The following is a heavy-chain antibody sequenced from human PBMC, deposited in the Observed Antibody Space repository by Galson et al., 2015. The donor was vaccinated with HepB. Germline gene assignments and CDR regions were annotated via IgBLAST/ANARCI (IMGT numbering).Heavy chain of an antibody. D-gene: IGHD3-10*01. V-gene: IGHV1-18*01. Sequence: SVKVSCKASGYTFTSYGISWVRQAPGQGLEWMGWISAYNGNTNYAQKLQGRVTMTTDTSTSTAYMELRSLRSDDTAVYYCARSPTMVRGVIPSYYFDYWGQGTLVTVSS. CDR3: ARSPTMVRGVIPSYYFDY. CDR2: ISAYNGNT. CDR1: GYTFTSYG. J-gene: IGHJ4*02.